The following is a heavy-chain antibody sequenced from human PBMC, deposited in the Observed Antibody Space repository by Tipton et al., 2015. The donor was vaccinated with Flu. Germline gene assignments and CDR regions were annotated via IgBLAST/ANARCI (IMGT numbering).Heavy chain of an antibody. CDR3: ARGYDILTDGGGYFDY. Sequence: SLRLSCAASGFSFSTYPLSWVRQAPGMGLEWVSAISSSGGNTDYADSVKGRFTISRDNSRNSLYLQMNSLRAEDTAVYYCARGYDILTDGGGYFDYWGQGTLVTVSS. CDR2: ISSSGGNT. CDR1: GFSFSTYP. J-gene: IGHJ4*02. D-gene: IGHD3-9*01. V-gene: IGHV3-23*01.